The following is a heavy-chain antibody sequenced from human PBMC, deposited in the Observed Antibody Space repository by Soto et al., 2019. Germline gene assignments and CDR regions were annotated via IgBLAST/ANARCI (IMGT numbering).Heavy chain of an antibody. CDR2: ISYDGSNK. J-gene: IGHJ6*02. V-gene: IGHV3-30*18. CDR3: AKVYCSGGSCYFFPYYYYGMDV. CDR1: GFTFSSYG. D-gene: IGHD2-15*01. Sequence: LRLSCAASGFTFSSYGMHWVRQAPGKGLEWVAVISYDGSNKYYADSVKGRFTISRDNSKNTLYLQMNSLRAEDTAVYYCAKVYCSGGSCYFFPYYYYGMDVWGQGTTVTVSS.